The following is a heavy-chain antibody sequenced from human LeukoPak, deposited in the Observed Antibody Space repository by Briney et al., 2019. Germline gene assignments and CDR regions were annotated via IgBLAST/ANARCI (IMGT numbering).Heavy chain of an antibody. J-gene: IGHJ4*02. CDR1: GYTFTGYY. V-gene: IGHV1-2*02. D-gene: IGHD4-17*01. CDR3: ARRRATVTTFDY. Sequence: ASVKVSCKASGYTFTGYYMHWVRQAPRQGLEWMGWVNPNNGGTNYAQKFQGRVTMTRDTSISTAYMELSRLRSDDTAVYYCARRRATVTTFDYWGQGTLVTVSS. CDR2: VNPNNGGT.